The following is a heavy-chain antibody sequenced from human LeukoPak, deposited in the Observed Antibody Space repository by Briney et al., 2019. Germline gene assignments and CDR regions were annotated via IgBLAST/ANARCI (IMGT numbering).Heavy chain of an antibody. CDR1: GGSISSSNW. CDR2: IYYSGST. D-gene: IGHD1-26*01. J-gene: IGHJ4*02. Sequence: SETLSLTCAVSGGSISSSNWWSWVRQPPGKGLEWIGYIYYSGSTNYNPSLKSRVTISADTSKNQYSLKLSSVTAADTAVYYCARRKVGTTSLDYRGQGTLVTVST. CDR3: ARRKVGTTSLDY. V-gene: IGHV4-4*02.